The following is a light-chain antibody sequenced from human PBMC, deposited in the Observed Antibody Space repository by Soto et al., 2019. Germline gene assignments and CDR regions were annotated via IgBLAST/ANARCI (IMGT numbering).Light chain of an antibody. CDR2: GNN. CDR1: SSNIGAGFD. J-gene: IGLJ3*02. V-gene: IGLV1-40*01. CDR3: QSYDSSLSGSV. Sequence: QSALTQPASVSGAPGQRVTISCTGSSSNIGAGFDVHWYQQLPGTAPKLLIYGNNNRPSGVPDRLSGSKSGTSASLAITGLQAEDEADYYCQSYDSSLSGSVFGGGTKVTVL.